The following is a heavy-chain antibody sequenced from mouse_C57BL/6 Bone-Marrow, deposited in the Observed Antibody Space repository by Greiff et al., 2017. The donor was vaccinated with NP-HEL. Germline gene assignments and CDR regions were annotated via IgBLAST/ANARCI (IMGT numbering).Heavy chain of an antibody. D-gene: IGHD2-14*01. CDR2: ISSGGSYT. CDR1: GFTFSSYG. Sequence: DVQLVESGGDLVKPGGSLKLSCAASGFTFSSYGMSWVRQTPDKRLEWVATISSGGSYTYYPDSVKGRFTISRDNAKNTLYLQMSSLKSEDTAMYYCAGYCVRCAMDYWGQGTSVTVSS. J-gene: IGHJ4*01. V-gene: IGHV5-6*01. CDR3: AGYCVRCAMDY.